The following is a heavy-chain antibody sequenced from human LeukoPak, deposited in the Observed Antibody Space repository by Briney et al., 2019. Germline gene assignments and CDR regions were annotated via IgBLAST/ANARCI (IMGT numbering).Heavy chain of an antibody. V-gene: IGHV1-3*01. CDR3: ARVVTRLREGDYYYDLDV. J-gene: IGHJ6*02. CDR2: INAVNGNT. Sequence: GASVKVSCKASGYTFTNYIIHWVRQAPGQGLEWMGWINAVNGNTEYLQKFQGRVTNTRDTSASTAYMDLSSLRSGDTAVYYCARVVTRLREGDYYYDLDVWGQGTTVTVSS. D-gene: IGHD3-16*01. CDR1: GYTFTNYI.